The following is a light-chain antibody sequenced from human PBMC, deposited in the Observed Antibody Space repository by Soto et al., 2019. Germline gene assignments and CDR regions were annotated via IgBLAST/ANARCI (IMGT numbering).Light chain of an antibody. CDR1: SSNIGSNT. CDR3: AAWDDSLSGWV. Sequence: QSVLTQPPSASGTPGPRVTISCSGSSSNIGSNTVNWYQQLPGTAPKLLIYSNNQRPSGVPDRFSGSKSGPSASLAISGLQYEDEDDYYCAAWDDSLSGWVFGGGTPLTVL. J-gene: IGLJ3*02. CDR2: SNN. V-gene: IGLV1-44*01.